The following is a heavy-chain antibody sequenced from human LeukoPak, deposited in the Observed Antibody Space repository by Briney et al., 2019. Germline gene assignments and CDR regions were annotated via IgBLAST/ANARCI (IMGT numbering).Heavy chain of an antibody. CDR1: GFTFSSYW. CDR2: IKQDGSEK. J-gene: IGHJ6*02. Sequence: PGGSLRLSCAASGFTFSSYWMSWVRQAPGKGLEWVANIKQDGSEKYYVDSVKGRFTISRDNAQNSLHLQMSSLRVEDTAVYYCVRVPYRRDGMDVWGQGTTVTVSS. V-gene: IGHV3-7*01. CDR3: VRVPYRRDGMDV.